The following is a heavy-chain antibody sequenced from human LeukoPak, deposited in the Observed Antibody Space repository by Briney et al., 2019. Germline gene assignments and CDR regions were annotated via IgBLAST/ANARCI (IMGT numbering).Heavy chain of an antibody. CDR3: ASQFRGYSYGYFDY. Sequence: GASLQISCKGSGSIFTSYWIGWVRQLPGKGLEWMGIIYPGDSDTRYSPSFQGQVTISADKSISTAYLQWSSLKASDTAMYYCASQFRGYSYGYFDYWGQGTLVTVSS. CDR2: IYPGDSDT. V-gene: IGHV5-51*01. CDR1: GSIFTSYW. J-gene: IGHJ4*02. D-gene: IGHD5-18*01.